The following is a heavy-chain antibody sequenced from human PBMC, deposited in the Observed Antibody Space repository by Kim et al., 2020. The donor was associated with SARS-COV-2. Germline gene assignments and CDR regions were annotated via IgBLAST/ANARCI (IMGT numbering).Heavy chain of an antibody. CDR2: IYYSGST. D-gene: IGHD5-18*01. J-gene: IGHJ4*02. CDR3: ARVRDWGYSYGFDY. V-gene: IGHV4-59*01. CDR1: GGSISSYY. Sequence: SETLSLTCTVSGGSISSYYWSWIRQPPGKGLEWIGYIYYSGSTNYNPSLKSRVTISVDTSKNQFSLKLSSVTAADTAVYYCARVRDWGYSYGFDYWGQGTLVTVSS.